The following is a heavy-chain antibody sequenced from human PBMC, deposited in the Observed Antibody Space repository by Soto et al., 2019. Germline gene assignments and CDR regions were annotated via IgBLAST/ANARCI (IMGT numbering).Heavy chain of an antibody. J-gene: IGHJ5*02. D-gene: IGHD2-15*01. CDR1: GGSFSGYY. V-gene: IGHV4-59*01. CDR2: IYYTGST. CDR3: ARKGPSSDGGGNWFDP. Sequence: QVQLQESGPGLVKPSETLSLTCTVSGGSFSGYYWSWIRQAPGTGLEWIGYIYYTGSTNYNPSLKSRVTISLDTSKSQFSLKLSSVTAADTAVYYCARKGPSSDGGGNWFDPWGQGTLVTVSS.